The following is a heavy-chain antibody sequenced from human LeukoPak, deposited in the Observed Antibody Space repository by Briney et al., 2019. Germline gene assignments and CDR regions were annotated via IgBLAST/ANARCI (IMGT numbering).Heavy chain of an antibody. CDR1: GFTFSSYS. CDR2: ISSSSSYI. V-gene: IGHV3-21*01. Sequence: GGSLRLSCAASGFTFSSYSMNWVRQAPGKGLEWVSSISSSSSYIYYADSVKGRFTISRDNAKNSLYPQMNSLRAEDTAVYYCARDRRYFDWLRNYGMDVWGKGTTVTVSS. J-gene: IGHJ6*04. CDR3: ARDRRYFDWLRNYGMDV. D-gene: IGHD3-9*01.